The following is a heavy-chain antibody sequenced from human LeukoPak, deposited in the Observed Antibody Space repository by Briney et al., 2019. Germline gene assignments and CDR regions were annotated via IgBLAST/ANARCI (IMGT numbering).Heavy chain of an antibody. J-gene: IGHJ4*02. V-gene: IGHV4-30-2*01. Sequence: SGTLSLTCAVSGGSISSGGYSWSWIRQPPGKGLEWIGYIYHSGSTYYNPSLKSRVTISVDRSKNQFSLKLSSVTAADTAVYYCARVVMATVTGGALDYWGQGTLVTVSS. D-gene: IGHD4-17*01. CDR3: ARVVMATVTGGALDY. CDR1: GGSISSGGYS. CDR2: IYHSGST.